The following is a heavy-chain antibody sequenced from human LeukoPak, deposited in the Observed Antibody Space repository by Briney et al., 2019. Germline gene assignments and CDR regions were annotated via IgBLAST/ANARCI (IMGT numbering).Heavy chain of an antibody. CDR1: GFSFSTFG. CDR3: AKDGTTLTLHFDY. Sequence: PGRSLRLSCAASGFSFSTFGMHWVRQAPGKGLEWVAVISDDGNNKYYADSVKGRFTISRDNSRNTLYLQMNSLRAEDTAVYYCAKDGTTLTLHFDYWGQGTLVTVSS. CDR2: ISDDGNNK. D-gene: IGHD4-17*01. J-gene: IGHJ4*02. V-gene: IGHV3-30*18.